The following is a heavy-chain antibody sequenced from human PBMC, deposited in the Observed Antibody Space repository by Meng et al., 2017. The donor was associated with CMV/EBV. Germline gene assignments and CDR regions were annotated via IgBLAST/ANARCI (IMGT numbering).Heavy chain of an antibody. CDR1: GYSFTSYW. CDR3: ARRYGSGSYGFDP. V-gene: IGHV5-51*01. J-gene: IGHJ5*02. Sequence: CKGSGYSFTSYWIGWVRQMPGKGLEWMGIIYPGDSDTRYSPSFQGQVTISADKSISTAYLQWSSLKASDTAMYYCARRYGSGSYGFDPWGQGTLVTVSS. D-gene: IGHD3-10*01. CDR2: IYPGDSDT.